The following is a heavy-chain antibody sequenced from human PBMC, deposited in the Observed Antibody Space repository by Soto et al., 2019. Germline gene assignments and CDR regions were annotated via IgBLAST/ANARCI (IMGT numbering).Heavy chain of an antibody. Sequence: SETLSLTCTVSGGSLSSISYYWGWIRPPPGKGLEWIGSIYYSGSTYYNPSLKSRVPISVDTSKNQFSLKLSSVTAADTAVYYCARDYYGSGSYYTYGMDVWGQGTTVPGSS. V-gene: IGHV4-39*02. CDR3: ARDYYGSGSYYTYGMDV. CDR1: GGSLSSISYY. J-gene: IGHJ6*02. CDR2: IYYSGST. D-gene: IGHD3-10*01.